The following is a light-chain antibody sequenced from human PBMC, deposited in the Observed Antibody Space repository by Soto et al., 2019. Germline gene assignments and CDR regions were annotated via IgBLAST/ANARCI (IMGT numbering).Light chain of an antibody. J-gene: IGKJ1*01. V-gene: IGKV3-15*01. CDR2: GVS. CDR3: QQYKSWPT. CDR1: QSISSN. Sequence: IVMTQSPATLSVSPGERATLSRRASQSISSNLAWYQQKPGQAPRLLIYGVSSRATGVPARFSGSGSGTEFTLTINSLLSEDFGVYYCQQYKSWPTFGQGTKVDIK.